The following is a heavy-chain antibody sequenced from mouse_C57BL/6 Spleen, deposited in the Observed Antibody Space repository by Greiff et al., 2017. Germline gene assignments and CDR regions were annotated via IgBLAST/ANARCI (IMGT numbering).Heavy chain of an antibody. D-gene: IGHD4-1*01. Sequence: VQLMESGAELVMPGASVKLSCKASGYTFTSYWMHWVKQRPGQGLEWIGEIDPSDSYTNYNQKFKGKSTLTVDKSSSTAYMQLSSLTSEDSAVYYCARTLNWDYFDYWGQGTTLTVSS. CDR2: IDPSDSYT. CDR1: GYTFTSYW. CDR3: ARTLNWDYFDY. J-gene: IGHJ2*01. V-gene: IGHV1-69*01.